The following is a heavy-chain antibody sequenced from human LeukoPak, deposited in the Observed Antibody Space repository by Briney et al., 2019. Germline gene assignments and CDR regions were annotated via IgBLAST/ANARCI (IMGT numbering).Heavy chain of an antibody. V-gene: IGHV4-4*02. J-gene: IGHJ4*02. CDR3: ARALWFGETRLDY. CDR1: GGSISSSNW. Sequence: PSGTLSLTCAVSGGSISSSNWWSWVRQPPGKGLEWIGEIYHSGSANYNPSLKSRVTISVDKSKNQFSLKLSSVTAADTAVCYCARALWFGETRLDYWGQGTLVTVSS. CDR2: IYHSGSA. D-gene: IGHD3-10*01.